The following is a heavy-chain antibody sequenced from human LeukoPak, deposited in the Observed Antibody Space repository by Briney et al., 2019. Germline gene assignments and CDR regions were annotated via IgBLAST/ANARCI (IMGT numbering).Heavy chain of an antibody. CDR1: GFTFDDYG. CDR2: INWNGGST. J-gene: IGHJ3*02. D-gene: IGHD2-2*01. V-gene: IGHV3-20*04. Sequence: SGGSLRLSCAASGFTFDDYGMSWVRQAPGKGLEWVSGINWNGGSTGYADSVKGRFTISRDNAKNSLYLQMNSLRAEDTALYYHARDGEYCSSTSCPFPWAFDIWGQGTMVTVSS. CDR3: ARDGEYCSSTSCPFPWAFDI.